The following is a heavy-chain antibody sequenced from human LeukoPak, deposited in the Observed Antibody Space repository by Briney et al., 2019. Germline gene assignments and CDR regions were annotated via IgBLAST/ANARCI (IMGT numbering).Heavy chain of an antibody. V-gene: IGHV4-39*07. Sequence: PSETLSLTCTVSGGSISSSSYYWGWIRQPPGKGLEWIGSIYYSGSAYYNPSLKSRVSISVDTSKNQFSLKLRSVTAADTAVYYCARPPRARVRCSSTSCLRGAFDYWGQGTLVTVSS. CDR3: ARPPRARVRCSSTSCLRGAFDY. J-gene: IGHJ4*02. D-gene: IGHD2-2*01. CDR1: GGSISSSSYY. CDR2: IYYSGSA.